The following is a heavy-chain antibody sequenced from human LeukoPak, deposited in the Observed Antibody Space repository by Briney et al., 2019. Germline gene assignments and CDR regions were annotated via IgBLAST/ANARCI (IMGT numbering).Heavy chain of an antibody. Sequence: GTSLRLSCAASGFTFSTYGFHWVRQAPGKGLEWLAVIWADGSNKYYADSVKGRFTISRDDSKNTLFLQMNTLRAEDTAVYYCARDQKLGRLDYRGQGTLVTVSS. V-gene: IGHV3-33*01. CDR1: GFTFSTYG. D-gene: IGHD7-27*01. CDR3: ARDQKLGRLDY. J-gene: IGHJ4*02. CDR2: IWADGSNK.